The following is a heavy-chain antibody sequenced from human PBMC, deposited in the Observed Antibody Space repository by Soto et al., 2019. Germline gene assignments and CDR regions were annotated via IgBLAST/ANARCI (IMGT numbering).Heavy chain of an antibody. D-gene: IGHD3-22*01. CDR3: ATYYDSSGPTFDY. J-gene: IGHJ4*02. CDR1: GVSIISVNHY. V-gene: IGHV4-30-4*01. Sequence: SEPLSLTCTVSGVSIISVNHYCSWGRQPPGKGLEGIAYIYHSGTTYFNPSLKSRGTMSVHTSKSQFSLRLSSVTAADTAVYYCATYYDSSGPTFDYWGQGALVNVSS. CDR2: IYHSGTT.